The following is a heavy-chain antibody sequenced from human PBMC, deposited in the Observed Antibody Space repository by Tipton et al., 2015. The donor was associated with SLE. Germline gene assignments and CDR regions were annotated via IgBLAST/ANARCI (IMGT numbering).Heavy chain of an antibody. Sequence: GSLRLSCAASGFTFSNAWMSWVRQAPGKGLEWVGRIKSKTDGGTIDYAAPVKGRFTISRDDSKNTLYLQMNSLKTEDTAVYYCTTDSTLGGARPFDYWGQGTLVTVSS. CDR3: TTDSTLGGARPFDY. CDR2: IKSKTDGGTI. J-gene: IGHJ4*02. D-gene: IGHD6-6*01. CDR1: GFTFSNAW. V-gene: IGHV3-15*01.